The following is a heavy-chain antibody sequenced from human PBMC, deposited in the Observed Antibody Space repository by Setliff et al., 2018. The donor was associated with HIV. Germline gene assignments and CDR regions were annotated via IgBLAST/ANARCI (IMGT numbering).Heavy chain of an antibody. CDR2: LIPIVDIT. V-gene: IGHV1-69*10. D-gene: IGHD7-27*01. Sequence: GASVKVSCKASGGTFSNYAFSWVRQAPGQGLEWMGGLIPIVDITKSTQKFRDRVTFTADESTKTAQMELSGLTCEDTAVYYCARRGTGDYYYYYYMDVWGKGTTVTVSS. J-gene: IGHJ6*03. CDR1: GGTFSNYA. CDR3: ARRGTGDYYYYYYMDV.